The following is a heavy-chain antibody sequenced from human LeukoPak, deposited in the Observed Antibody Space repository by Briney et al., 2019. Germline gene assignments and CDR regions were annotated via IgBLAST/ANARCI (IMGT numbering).Heavy chain of an antibody. J-gene: IGHJ4*02. CDR1: GFTFSSYA. D-gene: IGHD2-2*01. CDR3: ARDLPRTLGYCSSTSCSHFDY. Sequence: GGSLRLSCAASGFTFSSYAMHWVRQAPGKGLEYVSAISSNGGSTYYANSVKGRFTISRDNSKNTLYLQMGSLRAEDMAVYYCARDLPRTLGYCSSTSCSHFDYWGQGTLVTVSS. V-gene: IGHV3-64*01. CDR2: ISSNGGST.